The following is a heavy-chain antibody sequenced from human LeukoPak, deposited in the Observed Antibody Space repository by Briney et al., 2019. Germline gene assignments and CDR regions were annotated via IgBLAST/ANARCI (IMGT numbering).Heavy chain of an antibody. CDR3: ARTAWNDVIRAFDI. CDR1: GFTFSSYS. J-gene: IGHJ3*02. CDR2: ISSSSYI. D-gene: IGHD1-1*01. V-gene: IGHV3-21*01. Sequence: GGSLRLSCAASGFTFSSYSMNWVRRAPGKGLEWVSSISSSSYIYYADSVKGRFTISRDNAKNSLYLQMNSLRAEDTAVYYCARTAWNDVIRAFDIWGQGTMVTVSS.